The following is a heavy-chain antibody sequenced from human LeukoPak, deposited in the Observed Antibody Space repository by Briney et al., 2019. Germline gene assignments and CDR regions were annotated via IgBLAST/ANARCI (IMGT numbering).Heavy chain of an antibody. CDR1: GGTFSGYA. D-gene: IGHD5-18*01. J-gene: IGHJ4*02. CDR2: IIPIFGTA. Sequence: ASVKVSCKASGGTFSGYAISWVRQAPGQGLEWMGGIIPIFGTANYAQKFQGRVTITADESTSTAYMELYSLRSEDTAVYFCARPDEDRGYTYGYNYWGQGTLVTVSS. CDR3: ARPDEDRGYTYGYNY. V-gene: IGHV1-69*13.